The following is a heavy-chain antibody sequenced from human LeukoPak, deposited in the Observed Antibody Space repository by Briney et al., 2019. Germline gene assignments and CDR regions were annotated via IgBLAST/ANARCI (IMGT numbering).Heavy chain of an antibody. CDR3: ARGRGDFWSGYYVFDY. CDR1: GFTFSSYS. CDR2: INHSGST. D-gene: IGHD3-3*01. J-gene: IGHJ4*02. Sequence: GSLRLSCAASGFTFSSYSMNWIRQPPGKGLEWIGEINHSGSTNYNPSLKSRVTISVDTSKNQFSLKLSSVTAADTAVYYCARGRGDFWSGYYVFDYWGQGTLVTVSS. V-gene: IGHV4-34*01.